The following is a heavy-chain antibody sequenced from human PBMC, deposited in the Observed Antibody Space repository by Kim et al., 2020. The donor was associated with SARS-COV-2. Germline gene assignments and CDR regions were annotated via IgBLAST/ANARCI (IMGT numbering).Heavy chain of an antibody. J-gene: IGHJ4*02. CDR1: GGSISSYY. Sequence: SETLSLTCTVSGGSISSYYWSWIRQPPGKGLEWIGYIYYSGSTNYNPSLKSRVTISVDTSKNQFSLKLSSVTAADTAVYYCARLLLSGSYRTHYAEPTEVLFDYWGQGTLVTVSS. V-gene: IGHV4-59*13. CDR2: IYYSGST. CDR3: ARLLLSGSYRTHYAEPTEVLFDY. D-gene: IGHD1-26*01.